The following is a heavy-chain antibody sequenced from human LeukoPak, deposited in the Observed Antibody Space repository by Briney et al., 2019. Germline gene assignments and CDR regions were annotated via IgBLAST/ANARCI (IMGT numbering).Heavy chain of an antibody. CDR2: ISYDGSNK. D-gene: IGHD3-22*01. V-gene: IGHV3-30-3*01. CDR3: ARDLSSGYYVHWLDP. J-gene: IGHJ5*02. CDR1: GFTFSGYA. Sequence: GGSLRLSCAASGFTFSGYAMHWVRQAPGKGLEWVAVISYDGSNKYYADSVKGRFTISRDNSKNTLYLQMNSLRAEDTAVYYCARDLSSGYYVHWLDPWGQGTLVTVSS.